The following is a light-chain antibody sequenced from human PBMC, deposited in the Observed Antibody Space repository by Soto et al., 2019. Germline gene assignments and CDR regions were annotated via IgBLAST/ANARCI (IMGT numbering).Light chain of an antibody. CDR3: KHYVTWPLT. CDR2: DTS. CDR1: QGIGDT. V-gene: IGKV3-15*01. Sequence: EIVMTQSPATLSFSPGEGATLSCRASQGIGDTLAWYQQKPGQTPRLLIYDTSIRATGVPARFSGSRSGAEFTLTISSLQSEDFAVYYCKHYVTWPLTFGGGTKV. J-gene: IGKJ4*01.